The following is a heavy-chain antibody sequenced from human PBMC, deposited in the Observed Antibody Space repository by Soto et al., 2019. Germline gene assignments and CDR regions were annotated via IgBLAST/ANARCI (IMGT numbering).Heavy chain of an antibody. CDR1: GFTFSSYS. Sequence: GGSLRLSCAASGFTFSSYSMNWVRQAPGKGLEWVSYISSSSSTIYYADSVKGRFTISRDNAKNSLYLQMNSLRAEDTAVYYCARDLYSSSWTLHYYYYYMDVWGKGTTVTVSS. J-gene: IGHJ6*03. D-gene: IGHD6-13*01. V-gene: IGHV3-48*01. CDR3: ARDLYSSSWTLHYYYYYMDV. CDR2: ISSSSSTI.